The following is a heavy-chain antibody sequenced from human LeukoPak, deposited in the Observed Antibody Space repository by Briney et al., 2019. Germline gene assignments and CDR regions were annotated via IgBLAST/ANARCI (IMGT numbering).Heavy chain of an antibody. Sequence: ASVKVSFKASGYTFTGYFMHWVRQAPGQGLEWMGWINPNSGGTNYAQKFQGRVTMTRDTSTSTAYMELRRLTSDDTAVYYCARDILTDDAFDIWGQGTMVTVSS. J-gene: IGHJ3*02. CDR1: GYTFTGYF. V-gene: IGHV1-2*02. CDR2: INPNSGGT. D-gene: IGHD7-27*01. CDR3: ARDILTDDAFDI.